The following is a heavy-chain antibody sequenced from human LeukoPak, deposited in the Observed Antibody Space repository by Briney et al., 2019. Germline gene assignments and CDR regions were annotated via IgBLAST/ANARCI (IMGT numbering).Heavy chain of an antibody. CDR2: ISSDGRST. D-gene: IGHD3-22*01. V-gene: IGHV3-74*01. J-gene: IGHJ4*02. CDR1: GFTFSSYW. CDR3: ARGHDYYDSSDYYYFNY. Sequence: GGSLRLSCAASGFTFSSYWMHWVRHAPGKGLVWVSRISSDGRSTTYADSVKGRFTISRDNAKSTLHLQMNSLGAEDTAVYYCARGHDYYDSSDYYYFNYWGQGTLVTVSS.